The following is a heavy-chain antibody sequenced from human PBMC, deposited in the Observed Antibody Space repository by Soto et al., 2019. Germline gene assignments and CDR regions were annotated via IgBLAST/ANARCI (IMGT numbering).Heavy chain of an antibody. D-gene: IGHD1-1*01. CDR1: GYTLTELS. CDR3: ATYKTPHPDAGYNWFDP. CDR2: FDPEDGET. V-gene: IGHV1-24*01. J-gene: IGHJ5*02. Sequence: ASVKVSCKVSGYTLTELSMHWVRQAPGKGLEWMGGFDPEDGETIYAQKFQGRVTMTEDTSTDTAYMELSSLRSEDTAVYYCATYKTPHPDAGYNWFDPWGQGTLVTVSS.